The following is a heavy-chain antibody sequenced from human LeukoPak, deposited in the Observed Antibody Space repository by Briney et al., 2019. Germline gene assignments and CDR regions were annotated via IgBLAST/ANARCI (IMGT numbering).Heavy chain of an antibody. D-gene: IGHD3/OR15-3a*01. CDR3: ARGGDWDEREDWFDP. V-gene: IGHV4-39*07. CDR2: IYYTGDT. CDR1: GGSISSSNYY. J-gene: IGHJ5*02. Sequence: SETLSLTCSVSGGSISSSNYYWGWIRQPPGKGLEWIGSIYYTGDTYYNPSLKSRVTISVDTSKNQFSLKLTSVTAADTAVYYCARGGDWDEREDWFDPWGQGTLVTASS.